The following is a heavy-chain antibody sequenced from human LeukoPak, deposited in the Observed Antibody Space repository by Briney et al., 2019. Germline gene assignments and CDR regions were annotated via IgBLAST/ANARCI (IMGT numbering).Heavy chain of an antibody. D-gene: IGHD3-22*01. Sequence: SETLSLTCTVSGGSISSSSYYWGWIRQPPGKGLEWIGEINHSGSTNYNPSLKSRVTISVDTSKNQFSLKLSSVTAADTAVYYCARVPGGGYDSSGYYYGVDYWGQGTLVTVSS. J-gene: IGHJ4*02. V-gene: IGHV4-39*07. CDR3: ARVPGGGYDSSGYYYGVDY. CDR1: GGSISSSSYY. CDR2: INHSGST.